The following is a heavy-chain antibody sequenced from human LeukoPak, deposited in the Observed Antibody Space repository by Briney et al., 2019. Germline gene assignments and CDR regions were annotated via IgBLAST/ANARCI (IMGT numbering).Heavy chain of an antibody. CDR1: GFTFSSCW. CDR2: IKQDGSEK. J-gene: IGHJ4*02. CDR3: ARTLYYDILTGYSPTPYYFDY. V-gene: IGHV3-7*03. Sequence: PGGSLRLSCAASGFTFSSCWMSWVRQAPGKGLEWVANIKQDGSEKYYVDSVKGRFTISRDNAKNSLYLQMNSLRAEDTAVYYCARTLYYDILTGYSPTPYYFDYWGQGTLVTVSS. D-gene: IGHD3-9*01.